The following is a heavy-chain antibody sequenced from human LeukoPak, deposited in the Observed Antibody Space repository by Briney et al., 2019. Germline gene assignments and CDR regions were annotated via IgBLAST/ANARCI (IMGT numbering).Heavy chain of an antibody. D-gene: IGHD6-19*01. CDR3: ARLDLSGSDY. Sequence: ASVKVSCKASGYTFTSYGITWVRQAPGQGLEWVGWISAYNGNTNYAQKLQGRVTMTTDTSTSTAYMELRSLSSDDTAAYYCARLDLSGSDYWGQGTLVTVSS. J-gene: IGHJ4*02. V-gene: IGHV1-18*01. CDR1: GYTFTSYG. CDR2: ISAYNGNT.